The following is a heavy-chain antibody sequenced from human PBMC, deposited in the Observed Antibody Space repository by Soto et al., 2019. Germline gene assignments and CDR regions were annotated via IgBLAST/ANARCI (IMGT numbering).Heavy chain of an antibody. CDR2: IIPIFGTA. Sequence: AASVKVSCKASGGTFSSYAISWVRQAPGQGLEWMGGIIPIFGTANYAQKFQGRATITADESTSTAYMELSSLRSEDTAVYYCARKGVTVKPYYSYYYGMDVWGQGTTVTVSS. V-gene: IGHV1-69*13. CDR3: ARKGVTVKPYYSYYYGMDV. D-gene: IGHD4-4*01. CDR1: GGTFSSYA. J-gene: IGHJ6*02.